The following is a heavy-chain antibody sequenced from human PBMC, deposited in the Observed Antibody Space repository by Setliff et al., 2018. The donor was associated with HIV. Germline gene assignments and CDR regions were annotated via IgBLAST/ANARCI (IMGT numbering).Heavy chain of an antibody. V-gene: IGHV1-69-2*01. J-gene: IGHJ4*02. CDR1: GYTFTDYY. D-gene: IGHD3-10*01. CDR3: ATLDYYGSQTYNLALHY. Sequence: ASVNVSCKASGYTFTDYYMHWVQQAPGKGLEWMGRVDPKNGKTLYAENLRGRITITADTSTDTAYMELNSLRSEETAMYYCATLDYYGSQTYNLALHYWGQGTLVTVSS. CDR2: VDPKNGKT.